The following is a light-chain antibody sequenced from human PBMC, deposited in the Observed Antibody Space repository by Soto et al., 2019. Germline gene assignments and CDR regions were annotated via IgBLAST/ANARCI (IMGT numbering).Light chain of an antibody. V-gene: IGLV2-8*01. Sequence: QSALTRPPSASGSPGQSVTISCTGTSSDDGGYNSVSWYQQHPGQAPKLMIYEVSKRPSGVPDRFSGSKSGNTASLTVSGLQAEDEADYYCRSYAGSNNFKFGGGTKLTVL. CDR3: RSYAGSNNFK. CDR1: SSDDGGYNS. J-gene: IGLJ2*01. CDR2: EVS.